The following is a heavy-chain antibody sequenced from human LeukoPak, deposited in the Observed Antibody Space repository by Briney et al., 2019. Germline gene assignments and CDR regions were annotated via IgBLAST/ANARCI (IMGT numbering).Heavy chain of an antibody. CDR2: IHYSGRT. V-gene: IGHV4-59*08. CDR1: GGSISSNY. CDR3: ARYWGPYDNSGSYFDY. Sequence: SETLSLTCTVSGGSISSNYWSWVRQPPGKGLEWIGYIHYSGRTNYNPSLKSRVTISVDTSKNQFSLKLSSVTAADTAVYYCARYWGPYDNSGSYFDYWGQGTLVTVSS. J-gene: IGHJ4*02. D-gene: IGHD3-22*01.